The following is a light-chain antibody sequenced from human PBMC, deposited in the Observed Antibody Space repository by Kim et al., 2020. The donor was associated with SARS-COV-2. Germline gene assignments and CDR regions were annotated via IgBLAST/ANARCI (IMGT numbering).Light chain of an antibody. CDR2: KAS. CDR1: QTINSW. V-gene: IGKV1-5*03. Sequence: DIQMTQSPSTLSASMGDRVTITCRASQTINSWLAWYQQKPGKAPKLLIYKASNLESGVPSRFSGSGSGTEFTLTISSLQPDDFATYYCHQYNSYSTFGQETKLEI. J-gene: IGKJ2*01. CDR3: HQYNSYST.